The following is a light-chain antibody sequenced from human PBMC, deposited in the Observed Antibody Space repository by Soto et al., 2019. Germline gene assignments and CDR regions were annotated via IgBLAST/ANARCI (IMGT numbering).Light chain of an antibody. J-gene: IGLJ1*01. CDR3: QSSDYMLNGAYV. V-gene: IGLV1-40*01. CDR2: GST. CDR1: SSNIGARYD. Sequence: QSVLTQPPSVSGAPGQRVTISCTGSSSNIGARYDVHWYQQVPGAAPKLLIYGSTNRPSGVPDRFSGSKSGTSASLAITGLQAEDEADYYCQSSDYMLNGAYVFGTGTKLTVL.